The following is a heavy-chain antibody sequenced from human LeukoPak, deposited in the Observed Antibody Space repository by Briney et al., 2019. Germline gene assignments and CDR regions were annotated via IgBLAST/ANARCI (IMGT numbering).Heavy chain of an antibody. CDR1: GFTFSSYA. Sequence: GGSLRLSCAASGFTFSSYAMSWVRQAPGKGLEWVSAISGSGGSTYYADSVKGRFTISRDNSKITLYLQMNSLRAEDTAVYYCATDVLRFLEWLSLFNYFDYWGQGTLVTVSS. D-gene: IGHD3-3*01. J-gene: IGHJ4*02. CDR3: ATDVLRFLEWLSLFNYFDY. CDR2: ISGSGGST. V-gene: IGHV3-23*01.